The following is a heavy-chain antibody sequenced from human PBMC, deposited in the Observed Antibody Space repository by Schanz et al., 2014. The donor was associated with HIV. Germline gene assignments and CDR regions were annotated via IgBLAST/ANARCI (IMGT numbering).Heavy chain of an antibody. D-gene: IGHD3-22*01. Sequence: EQLLESGGGLVQPGGSLRLSCAASGFTFSTYGMHWVRQAPGKGLEWVAVISYDGRNKYYADSVKGRFTISRDNSKNTLYLQMKNLRTEDTAVYYCAKDRNWYDSRYRGKGNYYYYYGMDVWGQGTTVTVSS. CDR2: ISYDGRNK. CDR1: GFTFSTYG. V-gene: IGHV3-30*18. J-gene: IGHJ6*02. CDR3: AKDRNWYDSRYRGKGNYYYYYGMDV.